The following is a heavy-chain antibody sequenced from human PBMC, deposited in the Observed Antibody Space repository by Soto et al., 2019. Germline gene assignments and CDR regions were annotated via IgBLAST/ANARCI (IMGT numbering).Heavy chain of an antibody. CDR3: ARGRYPRDTWWYFDY. V-gene: IGHV4-30-4*01. Sequence: SETLSLTCTVSGGSISSGDYYWSWIRQPPGKGLEWIGYIYYSGSTYYNPSLKSRVTISVDTSKNQFSLKLSSVTAADTAVYYCARGRYPRDTWWYFDYWGQGTLVTVSS. D-gene: IGHD2-8*02. CDR1: GGSISSGDYY. J-gene: IGHJ4*02. CDR2: IYYSGST.